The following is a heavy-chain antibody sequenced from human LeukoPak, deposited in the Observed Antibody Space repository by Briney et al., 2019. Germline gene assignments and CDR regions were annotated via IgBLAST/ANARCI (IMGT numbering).Heavy chain of an antibody. Sequence: SETLSLTCTVSGGSIGSSSYYWGWIRQPPGKGLEWIGSIYYSGSTYYNPSLKSRVTISVDTSKNQFSLKLSSVTAADTAVYYCARGPRYYDILTGYSNWFDPWGQGTLVTVSS. D-gene: IGHD3-9*01. CDR1: GGSIGSSSYY. V-gene: IGHV4-39*01. CDR3: ARGPRYYDILTGYSNWFDP. J-gene: IGHJ5*02. CDR2: IYYSGST.